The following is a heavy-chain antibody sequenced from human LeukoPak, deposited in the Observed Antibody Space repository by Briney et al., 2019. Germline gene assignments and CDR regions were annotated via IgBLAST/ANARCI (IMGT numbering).Heavy chain of an antibody. CDR2: INHSGST. V-gene: IGHV4-34*01. CDR3: ARRGGSYATGWGFDY. D-gene: IGHD1-26*01. J-gene: IGHJ4*02. CDR1: GGSFSGYY. Sequence: SETLSLTCVVYGGSFSGYYWSWIRQPPGKGLEWIGEINHSGSTNYNPSLKSRVTISVDTSKNQFSLKLSSVTAADTAVYYCARRGGSYATGWGFDYWGQGTLVTVSS.